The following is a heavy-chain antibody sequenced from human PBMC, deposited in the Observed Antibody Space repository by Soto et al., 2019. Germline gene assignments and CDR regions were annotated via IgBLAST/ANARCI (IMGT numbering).Heavy chain of an antibody. J-gene: IGHJ6*02. CDR2: ISDIGST. CDR3: ARSIPDSRGGGMDV. V-gene: IGHV4-59*01. Sequence: SETLSLTCTVSGGSITSYYWTWIRQPPGQGLERIGYISDIGSTSYNPSLTSRVTMLVDTPNKQFSLKLSSVTEADSAVYFCARSIPDSRGGGMDVWGQGATVTVSS. D-gene: IGHD3-10*01. CDR1: GGSITSYY.